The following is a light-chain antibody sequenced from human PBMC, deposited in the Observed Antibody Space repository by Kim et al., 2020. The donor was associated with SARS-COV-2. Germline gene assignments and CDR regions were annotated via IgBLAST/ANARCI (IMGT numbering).Light chain of an antibody. CDR3: QQYNNWPLT. J-gene: IGKJ4*01. CDR1: QSVSSN. Sequence: SESPRERVTLSCRASQSVSSNLAWYQQKPGQAPRCLIYGASTRATGIPARFSGSGSGTEFTLTISSLQSEDFAVYYCQQYNNWPLTFGGGTKVEI. CDR2: GAS. V-gene: IGKV3-15*01.